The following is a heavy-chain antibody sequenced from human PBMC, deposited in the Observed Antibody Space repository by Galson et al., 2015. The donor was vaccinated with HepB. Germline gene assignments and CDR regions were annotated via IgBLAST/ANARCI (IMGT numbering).Heavy chain of an antibody. V-gene: IGHV3-23*01. CDR1: GFAFDSHA. J-gene: IGHJ5*01. Sequence: SLRLSCAASGFAFDSHAKSWVRQAPGRGLEWISGITGKGDSTFYADSVKGRFTVSKDNSNNMLYLQMNSLRAEDAGLYFCAKGYGLFDSWGQGILATVSS. CDR3: AKGYGLFDS. CDR2: ITGKGDST. D-gene: IGHD5-18*01.